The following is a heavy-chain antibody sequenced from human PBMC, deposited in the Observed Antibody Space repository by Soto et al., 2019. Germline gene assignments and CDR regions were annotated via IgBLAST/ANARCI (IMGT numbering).Heavy chain of an antibody. Sequence: SETLSLTCTVSGGSISSYYWSWIRQPPGKGLEWIGYIYYSGSTNYNPSLKSRVTISVDTSKNQFPLKLSSVTAADTAVYYCARVGVVVAATPYFDYWGQGTLVTVSS. V-gene: IGHV4-59*01. D-gene: IGHD2-15*01. CDR1: GGSISSYY. CDR2: IYYSGST. J-gene: IGHJ4*02. CDR3: ARVGVVVAATPYFDY.